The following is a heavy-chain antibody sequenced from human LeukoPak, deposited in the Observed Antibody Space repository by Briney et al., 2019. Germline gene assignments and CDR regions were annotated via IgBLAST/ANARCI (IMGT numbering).Heavy chain of an antibody. Sequence: GGSLRLSCAASGFTFSNAWMNWVRQAPGKGLEWVGRIKSKTDGGTTDYAAPVKGRFTISRDDPKNTLYLQMNSLKTEDTAVYYCTTRGYSGYEPDYYYYGMDVWGQGTTVTVSS. J-gene: IGHJ6*02. D-gene: IGHD5-12*01. CDR3: TTRGYSGYEPDYYYYGMDV. V-gene: IGHV3-15*07. CDR2: IKSKTDGGTT. CDR1: GFTFSNAW.